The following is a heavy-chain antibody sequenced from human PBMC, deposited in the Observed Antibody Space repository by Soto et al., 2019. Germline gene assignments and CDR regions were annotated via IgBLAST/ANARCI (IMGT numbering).Heavy chain of an antibody. Sequence: GESLKISCAASGFTFSSYAMSWVRQAPGKGLEWVSAISGSGGSTYYADSVKGRFTISRDNSKNTLYLQMNSLRAEDTAVYYCAKDRKEVEVGSMVRGVNYYYGMDVWGKGTTVTVPS. D-gene: IGHD3-10*01. V-gene: IGHV3-23*01. CDR2: ISGSGGST. CDR1: GFTFSSYA. CDR3: AKDRKEVEVGSMVRGVNYYYGMDV. J-gene: IGHJ6*04.